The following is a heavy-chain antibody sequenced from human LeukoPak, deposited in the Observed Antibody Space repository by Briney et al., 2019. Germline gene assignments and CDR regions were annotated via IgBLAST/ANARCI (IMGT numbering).Heavy chain of an antibody. J-gene: IGHJ3*02. CDR1: GYSFTSYW. CDR3: ARPVSDIYPALGAFDI. CDR2: IYPGDSDT. Sequence: GESLKISCKGSGYSFTSYWIGWVRQMPGKGLEWRGIIYPGDSDTRYSPSFQGQVTISADKSISTAYLQWSSLKASDTAMYYCARPVSDIYPALGAFDIWGQGTMVTVSS. D-gene: IGHD3-9*01. V-gene: IGHV5-51*01.